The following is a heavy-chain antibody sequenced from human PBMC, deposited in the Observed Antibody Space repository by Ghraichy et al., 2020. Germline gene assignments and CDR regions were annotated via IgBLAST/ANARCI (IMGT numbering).Heavy chain of an antibody. Sequence: SQTLSLTCTVSGGSISSSNYYWGWIRQPPGKGLEWIGSIYYSGSTYYNPSFKSRVTISVDTSKNQFSLKLSSVTAADTAVYYCARREMGTMLDIWGQGTMVTVSS. CDR2: IYYSGST. CDR3: ARREMGTMLDI. CDR1: GGSISSSNYY. D-gene: IGHD5-24*01. V-gene: IGHV4-39*01. J-gene: IGHJ3*02.